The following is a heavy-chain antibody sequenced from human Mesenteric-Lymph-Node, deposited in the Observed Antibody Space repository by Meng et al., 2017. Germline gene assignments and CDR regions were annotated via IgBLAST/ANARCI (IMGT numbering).Heavy chain of an antibody. D-gene: IGHD3-16*01. V-gene: IGHV3-48*03. CDR1: GFTFRSYE. CDR2: ISSSGSTI. CDR3: AREGGLYYFDY. Sequence: GESPKIPCAASGFTFRSYEMNWVRQAPGKGLEWVSYISSSGSTIYYADTVKGRFTISRDNAKNSLYPQMNSLRAEDTAIYYCAREGGLYYFDYWGQGTLVTVSS. J-gene: IGHJ4*02.